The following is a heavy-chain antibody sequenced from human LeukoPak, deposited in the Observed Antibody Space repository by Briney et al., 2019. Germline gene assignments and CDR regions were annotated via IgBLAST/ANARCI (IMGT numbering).Heavy chain of an antibody. CDR2: MNPNSGNT. V-gene: IGHV1-8*01. J-gene: IGHJ6*02. D-gene: IGHD3-10*01. CDR1: GYTFTSYD. Sequence: ASVKVSCKASGYTFTSYDINWVRQATGQGLEWMGWMNPNSGNTGYAQKFQGRVTMTRNTSISTAYMELSSLRSEDTAVYYCARGRILWFGDCYYGMDVWGQGTTVTVSS. CDR3: ARGRILWFGDCYYGMDV.